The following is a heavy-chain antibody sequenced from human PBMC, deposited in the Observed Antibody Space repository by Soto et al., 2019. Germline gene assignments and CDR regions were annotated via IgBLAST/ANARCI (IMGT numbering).Heavy chain of an antibody. CDR2: IKSKTDGGTT. V-gene: IGHV3-15*07. Sequence: GGSLGLSCSASGLSFSNACMNWVRQAPGKGLEWVGRIKSKTDGGTTDYAAPVKGRFTISRDDSKNTLYLQMNSLKTEDTAVYYCTTVFEDTAMGYFDYWGQGTLVTVSS. D-gene: IGHD5-18*01. J-gene: IGHJ4*02. CDR3: TTVFEDTAMGYFDY. CDR1: GLSFSNAC.